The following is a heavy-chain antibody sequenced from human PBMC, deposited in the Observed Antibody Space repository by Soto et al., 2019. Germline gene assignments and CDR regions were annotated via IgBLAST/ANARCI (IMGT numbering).Heavy chain of an antibody. Sequence: AETLSLTCTVSGVSISIYYLSWIRQPAGKGLEWIGRIYTSGSTNYNPALKSRVTMSLDTSNNQFSLRLTSVTAADTAVYYCARGQRFSDWFDPWGQGTLVTVSS. CDR2: IYTSGST. CDR1: GVSISIYY. V-gene: IGHV4-4*07. J-gene: IGHJ5*02. CDR3: ARGQRFSDWFDP. D-gene: IGHD3-3*01.